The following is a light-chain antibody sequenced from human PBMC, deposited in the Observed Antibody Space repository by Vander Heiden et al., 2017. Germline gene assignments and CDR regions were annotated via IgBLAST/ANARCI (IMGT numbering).Light chain of an antibody. Sequence: DIQMTQSPSSLSASVGDRVTITRPASEDITIHLNLCQQKPGKTPQRLIYDTSNLETGVSSRFSGSGSGTYFTFTISRLQPEDIATYYCHQYDNLPYTFGQGTKLGIK. J-gene: IGKJ2*01. V-gene: IGKV1-33*01. CDR1: EDITIH. CDR3: HQYDNLPYT. CDR2: DTS.